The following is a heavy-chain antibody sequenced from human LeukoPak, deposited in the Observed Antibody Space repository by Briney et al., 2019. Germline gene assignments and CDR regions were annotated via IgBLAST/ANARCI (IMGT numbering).Heavy chain of an antibody. D-gene: IGHD6-6*01. CDR2: IYYSGSP. CDR3: ARDVPARPRVFDY. Sequence: PSETLSLTCTVSGGSISSGGYYWSWIRQHPGKGLEWIGYIYYSGSPYYNPSLKSRVTISVDTSKNQFSLKLSSVSAADTAVYYCARDVPARPRVFDYWGKGTLVTVSS. CDR1: GGSISSGGYY. V-gene: IGHV4-31*03. J-gene: IGHJ4*02.